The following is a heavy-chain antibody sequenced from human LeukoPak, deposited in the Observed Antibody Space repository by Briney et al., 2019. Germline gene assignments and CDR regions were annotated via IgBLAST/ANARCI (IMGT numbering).Heavy chain of an antibody. D-gene: IGHD3-10*01. V-gene: IGHV4-59*01. J-gene: IGHJ3*02. Sequence: SETLSLTCSVSGGSISSYYWSWIRPPPGKGLEWIGCVYYSGSTNYNPSLKSRVTISVDTSKNQFSLKLNSVTAADTAVYYCARGPPYGSGSYWGAFDIWGQGTMVTVSS. CDR3: ARGPPYGSGSYWGAFDI. CDR2: VYYSGST. CDR1: GGSISSYY.